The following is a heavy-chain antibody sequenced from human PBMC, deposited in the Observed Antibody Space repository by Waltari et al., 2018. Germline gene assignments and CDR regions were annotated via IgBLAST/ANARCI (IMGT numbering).Heavy chain of an antibody. CDR2: ITSDGRST. V-gene: IGHV3-74*01. Sequence: VQLVESGGGLVQPGESLRLSCAASGFTFKPYWVHWVRQAPGKGLEWVSRITSDGRSTSYADSVKGRFTISRDNAKNTLYLQMNSLRGEDTAVYFCARVNEYGDYELDYWGQGTLVTVSS. J-gene: IGHJ4*02. CDR3: ARVNEYGDYELDY. D-gene: IGHD4-17*01. CDR1: GFTFKPYW.